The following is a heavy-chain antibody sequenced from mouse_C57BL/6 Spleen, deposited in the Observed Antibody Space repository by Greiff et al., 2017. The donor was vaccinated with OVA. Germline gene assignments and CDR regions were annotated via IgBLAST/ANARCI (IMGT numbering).Heavy chain of an antibody. CDR2: IYPGDGDT. CDR1: GYAFSSSW. D-gene: IGHD3-3*01. J-gene: IGHJ2*01. V-gene: IGHV1-82*01. Sequence: QVQLQQSGPELVKPGASVKISCKASGYAFSSSWMNWVKQRPGKGLEWIGRIYPGDGDTNYNGKFKGKATLTADKSSSTAYMQRSSLTSEDSAVYFCAQRGLLDYFDDWGQGTTLTVSS. CDR3: AQRGLLDYFDD.